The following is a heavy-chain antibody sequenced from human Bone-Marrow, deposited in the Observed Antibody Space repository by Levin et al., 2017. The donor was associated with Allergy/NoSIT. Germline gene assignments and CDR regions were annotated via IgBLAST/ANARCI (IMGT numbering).Heavy chain of an antibody. CDR3: ARDPAGSGGRFYAMDV. Sequence: ASVKVSCKTSGYSFIAYHIHWVRQAPGQGLEWMGWINPIGGDIHYGHNFKGRVTVTRDTSLTTVYMEMTGLTYDDTAVYYCARDPAGSGGRFYAMDVWGQGTAVTVS. V-gene: IGHV1-2*07. D-gene: IGHD2-15*01. CDR1: GYSFIAYH. CDR2: INPIGGDI. J-gene: IGHJ6*02.